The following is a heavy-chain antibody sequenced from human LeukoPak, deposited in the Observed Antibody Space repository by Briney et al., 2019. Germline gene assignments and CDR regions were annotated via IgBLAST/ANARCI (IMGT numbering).Heavy chain of an antibody. Sequence: PGGSLRLSCAASGFTFSSYAMHWVRQAPGKGLEWVAVISYDGSNKYYADPVKGRFTISRDNSKNTLYLQMNSLRAEDTAVYYCARGAYLDYWGQGTLVTVSS. CDR1: GFTFSSYA. CDR3: ARGAYLDY. V-gene: IGHV3-30-3*01. J-gene: IGHJ4*02. CDR2: ISYDGSNK.